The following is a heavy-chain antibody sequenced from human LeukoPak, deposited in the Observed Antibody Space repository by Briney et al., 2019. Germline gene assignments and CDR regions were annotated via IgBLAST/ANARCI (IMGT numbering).Heavy chain of an antibody. CDR2: ISGSGGST. V-gene: IGHV3-23*01. Sequence: PGGSLRLSCAASGFTFSSYAMSWVRQAPGKGLEWVSAISGSGGSTYYADSVKGRFTISRDNSKNTLYLQMNSLRAEDTAVYYCAKGAVGAVAGIENWFDPWGQGTLVTVSS. CDR3: AKGAVGAVAGIENWFDP. D-gene: IGHD6-19*01. CDR1: GFTFSSYA. J-gene: IGHJ5*02.